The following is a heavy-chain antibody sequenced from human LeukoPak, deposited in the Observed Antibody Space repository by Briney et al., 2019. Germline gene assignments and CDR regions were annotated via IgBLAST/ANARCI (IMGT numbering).Heavy chain of an antibody. Sequence: GGSLRLSCAASGFTFSSYTMNWVRQAPGKGLEWVSSISSSSSYIYCADSVKGRLTISRDNAKNSLYLQMNSLRAEDTAVYYCARDPTPRYCSGGSCYTHYGMDVWGQGTTVTVSS. CDR1: GFTFSSYT. CDR3: ARDPTPRYCSGGSCYTHYGMDV. J-gene: IGHJ6*02. D-gene: IGHD2-15*01. CDR2: ISSSSSYI. V-gene: IGHV3-21*01.